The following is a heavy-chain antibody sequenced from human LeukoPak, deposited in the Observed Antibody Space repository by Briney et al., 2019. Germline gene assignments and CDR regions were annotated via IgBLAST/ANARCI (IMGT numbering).Heavy chain of an antibody. CDR1: GFTFSSYI. V-gene: IGHV3-21*01. CDR3: AREGVGATSDY. D-gene: IGHD1-26*01. CDR2: ISSSSSYI. Sequence: GGSLRLSCAASGFTFSSYIMNWVRQAPGKGLEWVSSISSSSSYIYYADSVKGRFTISRDNAKNSLYLQMNSLRAEDTAVYYCAREGVGATSDYWGQGTLVTVSS. J-gene: IGHJ4*02.